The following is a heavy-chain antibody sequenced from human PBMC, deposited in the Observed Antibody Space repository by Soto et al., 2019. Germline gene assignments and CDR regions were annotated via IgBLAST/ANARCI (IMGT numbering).Heavy chain of an antibody. J-gene: IGHJ6*02. CDR3: ASNADWADWLLYNYYYYGMDV. Sequence: SVKVSCKASGCTFSSYAISWVRQAPGQGLEWMGGIIPIFGTANYAQKFQGRVTITADESTSTAYMELSSLRSEDTAVYYCASNADWADWLLYNYYYYGMDVWGQGPRSPSP. D-gene: IGHD3-9*01. CDR1: GCTFSSYA. CDR2: IIPIFGTA. V-gene: IGHV1-69*13.